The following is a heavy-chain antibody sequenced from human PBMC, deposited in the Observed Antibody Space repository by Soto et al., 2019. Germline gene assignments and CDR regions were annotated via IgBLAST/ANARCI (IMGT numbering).Heavy chain of an antibody. CDR2: ISAYNGNT. D-gene: IGHD2-8*01. CDR1: GYTFTSYG. CDR3: ARDSDPYANFDY. J-gene: IGHJ4*02. V-gene: IGHV1-18*01. Sequence: ASVKASCKASGYTFTSYGISWVRQAPGQGLEWMGWISAYNGNTNYAQKLQGRVTMTTDTSTSTAYMELRNLRSDDTAVYYCARDSDPYANFDYWGQGTLVTVSS.